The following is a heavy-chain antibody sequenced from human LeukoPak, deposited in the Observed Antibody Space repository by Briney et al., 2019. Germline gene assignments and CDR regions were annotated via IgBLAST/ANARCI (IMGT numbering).Heavy chain of an antibody. V-gene: IGHV3-15*01. Sequence: GGSLRLSCAASGFTFSNAWMSWVRQAPGKGLEWVGRIKSKTDGGTTDYAAPVKGRFTISRDDSKITLYLQMNSLKTEDTAVYYCTTGARRRGAFDIWGQGTMVTVSS. CDR2: IKSKTDGGTT. J-gene: IGHJ3*02. CDR3: TTGARRRGAFDI. D-gene: IGHD1-26*01. CDR1: GFTFSNAW.